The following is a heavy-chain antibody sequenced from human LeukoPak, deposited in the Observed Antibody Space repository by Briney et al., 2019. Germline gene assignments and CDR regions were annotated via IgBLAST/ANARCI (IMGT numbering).Heavy chain of an antibody. V-gene: IGHV3-30*02. D-gene: IGHD1-26*01. CDR2: IRFDGTSE. Sequence: GGSLRLSCAASGFTFSNFGMHWVRQTPGKGLEWVAFIRFDGTSEFYADSVKARFTISRDNSKNTLYLQMNSLSADDTAVYYCARDKLRGSAGNYYYMDVWGKGTTVTVSS. CDR1: GFTFSNFG. J-gene: IGHJ6*03. CDR3: ARDKLRGSAGNYYYMDV.